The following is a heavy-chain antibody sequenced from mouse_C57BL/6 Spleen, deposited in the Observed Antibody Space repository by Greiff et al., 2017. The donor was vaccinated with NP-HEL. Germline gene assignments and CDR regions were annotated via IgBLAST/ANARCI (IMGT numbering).Heavy chain of an antibody. J-gene: IGHJ4*01. D-gene: IGHD1-1*01. CDR2: IYPGDGDT. CDR3: ARFIEGAMDY. Sequence: VQLQQSGPELVKPGASVKISCKASGYAFSSSWMNWVKQRPGKGLEWIGRIYPGDGDTNYNGKFKGKATLTADKSSSTAYMQLSSLTSEDSAVYFCARFIEGAMDYWGQRTSVTVSS. V-gene: IGHV1-82*01. CDR1: GYAFSSSW.